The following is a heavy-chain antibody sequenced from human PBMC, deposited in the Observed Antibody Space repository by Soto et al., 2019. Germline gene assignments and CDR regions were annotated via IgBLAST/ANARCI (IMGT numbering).Heavy chain of an antibody. V-gene: IGHV1-69*13. D-gene: IGHD3-16*01. J-gene: IGHJ5*02. CDR1: GGTFSSYA. CDR2: IIPIFGTA. CDR3: ARAVMYPGWFDP. Sequence: SVKVSCKASGGTFSSYAISWVRQAPGQGLEWMGGIIPIFGTANYAQKFQGRVTITADESTSTAYMELSSLRSEDTAVYYCARAVMYPGWFDPWGQGTRVTVSS.